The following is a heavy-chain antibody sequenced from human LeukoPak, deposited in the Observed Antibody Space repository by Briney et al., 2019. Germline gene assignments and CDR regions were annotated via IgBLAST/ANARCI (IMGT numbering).Heavy chain of an antibody. V-gene: IGHV4-31*03. CDR1: GGSISSGGYY. Sequence: SETLSLTCTVSGGSISSGGYYWSWIRQHPGKGLEWIGYIYYSGSTYYNPSLKSRVTISVDTSKNQFSLKLSSVTAADTAVYYCARAEPSSSIIQVFDYWGQGTLVTVSS. CDR2: IYYSGST. J-gene: IGHJ4*02. D-gene: IGHD6-6*01. CDR3: ARAEPSSSIIQVFDY.